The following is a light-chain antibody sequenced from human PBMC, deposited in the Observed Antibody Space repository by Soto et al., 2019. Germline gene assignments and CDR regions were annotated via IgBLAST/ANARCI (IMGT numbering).Light chain of an antibody. V-gene: IGLV1-47*01. CDR2: KNN. Sequence: QSVLTQPPSASATPGQRVTISCSGSSSNIGTNYLNWYQQLPGTVPKVLIYKNNQRPSGVPDRFSGSKSGTSASLAISGLRSEDEADYYCAAWDDSLRGVIFGGGTKLTVL. CDR1: SSNIGTNY. CDR3: AAWDDSLRGVI. J-gene: IGLJ2*01.